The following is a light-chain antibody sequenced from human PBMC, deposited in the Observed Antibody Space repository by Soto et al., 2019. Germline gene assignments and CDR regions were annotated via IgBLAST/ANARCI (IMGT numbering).Light chain of an antibody. CDR3: QKYDRAPAA. CDR1: QDIKKF. J-gene: IGKJ1*01. CDR2: AAS. V-gene: IGKV1-27*01. Sequence: DIQVTQSPYSLSASPGDRITITCRASQDIKKFLAWYQQKPGEVPHLLIYAASTLRPGVPSRFSGNASGTDFTLTIASLQPEDVATYFCQKYDRAPAAFGQGTKGDVK.